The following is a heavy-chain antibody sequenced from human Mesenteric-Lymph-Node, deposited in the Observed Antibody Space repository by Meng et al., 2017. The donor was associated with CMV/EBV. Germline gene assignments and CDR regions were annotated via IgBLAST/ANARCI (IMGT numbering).Heavy chain of an antibody. CDR3: TRNKGGHVDY. D-gene: IGHD5-12*01. CDR1: GFTFSDQY. J-gene: IGHJ4*02. V-gene: IGHV3-72*01. CDR2: IRSRPTGYTT. Sequence: SCEASGFTFSDQYLDWVRQAPGEGLAWVGRIRSRPTGYTTEYAASVQGRFTISRDDSKNLLYLQMNSLKIEDTAVYYCTRNKGGHVDYWGQGTLVTVSS.